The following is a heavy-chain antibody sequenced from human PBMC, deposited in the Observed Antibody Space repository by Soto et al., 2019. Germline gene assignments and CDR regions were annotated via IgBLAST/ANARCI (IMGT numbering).Heavy chain of an antibody. J-gene: IGHJ4*02. CDR1: GFTFKNYG. CDR3: ARDTGVVAVDLDY. D-gene: IGHD2-2*01. V-gene: IGHV3-33*01. CDR2: IWYDGSKT. Sequence: QVQLVESGGGVVQPGTSLRLSCAASGFTFKNYGMHWVRQAPGKGLERVAVIWYDGSKTYYADAVKGRFTISRDDSKNTLFVQMNFLRVEDTAMYYCARDTGVVAVDLDYWGQGTLVTVSS.